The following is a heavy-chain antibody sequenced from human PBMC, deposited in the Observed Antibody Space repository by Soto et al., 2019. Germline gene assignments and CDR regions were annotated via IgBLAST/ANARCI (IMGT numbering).Heavy chain of an antibody. J-gene: IGHJ5*02. V-gene: IGHV4-4*07. CDR3: ARDRYMGYYCDSSGYPNWFDP. CDR2: IYTSGST. CDR1: GGSISSYY. D-gene: IGHD3-22*01. Sequence: PSETLSLTCTVSGGSISSYYWSWIRQPAGKGLEWIGRIYTSGSTNYNPSLKSRVTMSVDTSKNQFSLKLSSVTAADTAVYYCARDRYMGYYCDSSGYPNWFDPWGQGTLVTVSS.